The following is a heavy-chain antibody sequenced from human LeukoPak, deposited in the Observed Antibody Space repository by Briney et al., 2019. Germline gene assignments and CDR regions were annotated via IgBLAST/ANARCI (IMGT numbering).Heavy chain of an antibody. CDR1: GGSISSSAW. CDR3: ARESKGSSYFYYYMDV. V-gene: IGHV4-4*02. CDR2: INDRGTI. Sequence: TSETLSLTCVVCGGSISSSAWWTWVRQSPGKGLEWIGEINDRGTINYNPSLQRRVSISVDKSKNQFSLILNSVTDADTARYYCARESKGSSYFYYYMDVWGKGTTVTVSS. D-gene: IGHD3-3*01. J-gene: IGHJ6*03.